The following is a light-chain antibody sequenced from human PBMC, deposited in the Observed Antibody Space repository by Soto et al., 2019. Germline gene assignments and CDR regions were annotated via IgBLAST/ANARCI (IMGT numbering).Light chain of an antibody. CDR3: QHYDGTPLT. V-gene: IGKV3-20*01. CDR1: QSVSSAH. J-gene: IGKJ4*01. CDR2: GSY. Sequence: EVVLTQSPGTLSLSPGERGTLSCRASQSVSSAHLVWYQQKPGQAPRLLIYGSYSRATGIPDRFSSSGSGTDFTLTISRLEPEDFAVYYCQHYDGTPLTFGGGTKVELK.